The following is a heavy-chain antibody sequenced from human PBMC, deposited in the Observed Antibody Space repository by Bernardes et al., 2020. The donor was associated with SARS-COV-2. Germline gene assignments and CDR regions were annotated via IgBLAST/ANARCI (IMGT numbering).Heavy chain of an antibody. J-gene: IGHJ3*02. CDR1: GGPISSTTYY. Sequence: SETLSLTCTVSGGPISSTTYYWGWIRQPTGKGLEWIGTIYYSGRTYYNPSPKSLVTISVDTSQFSLKLRSVTAADTALYYCAKYYYDSSGYYYVSWGAFDIWGQGTMVTVSS. D-gene: IGHD3-22*01. V-gene: IGHV4-39*01. CDR3: AKYYYDSSGYYYVSWGAFDI. CDR2: IYYSGRT.